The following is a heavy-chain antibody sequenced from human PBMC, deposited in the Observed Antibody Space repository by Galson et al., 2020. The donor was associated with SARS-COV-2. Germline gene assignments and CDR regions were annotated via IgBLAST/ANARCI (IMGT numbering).Heavy chain of an antibody. J-gene: IGHJ4*02. Sequence: GESMKISCKGSGYSFTDYWIGWVRQMPGKGLEWMGVIYPGDSYTIYSPSFQGQVTITADKSISTAYLQWSSLKASDTAMYYCARHGASSGWYEGSDYWGQGTLVTVSS. D-gene: IGHD6-19*01. V-gene: IGHV5-51*01. CDR3: ARHGASSGWYEGSDY. CDR2: IYPGDSYT. CDR1: GYSFTDYW.